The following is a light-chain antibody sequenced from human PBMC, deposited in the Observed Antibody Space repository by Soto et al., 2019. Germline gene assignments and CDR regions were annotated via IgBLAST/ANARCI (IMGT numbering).Light chain of an antibody. V-gene: IGKV1D-13*01. CDR1: QGISSA. CDR2: DAS. CDR3: QQFNNYAQPSWT. J-gene: IGKJ3*01. Sequence: AIPLTQSPSSLSASVGDRVTITCRASQGISSALAWYQQKPGKAPKLLIYDASSLESGVPSRFSGSGSGTDFTLTISSLQPEDFATYYCQQFNNYAQPSWTFGPGTKVDIK.